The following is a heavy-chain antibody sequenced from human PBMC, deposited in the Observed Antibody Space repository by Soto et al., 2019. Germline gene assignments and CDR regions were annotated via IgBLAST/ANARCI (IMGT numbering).Heavy chain of an antibody. Sequence: ASVKVSCKASGGTFSSYAMSWVRQAPGEGLEWMGGIIPIFGTANYAQKFQGRVTITADESTSTAYMELSSLRSEDTAVYYCARGVQYYDILTGPFDPWGQGTLVTVSS. CDR1: GGTFSSYA. CDR3: ARGVQYYDILTGPFDP. CDR2: IIPIFGTA. D-gene: IGHD3-9*01. J-gene: IGHJ5*02. V-gene: IGHV1-69*13.